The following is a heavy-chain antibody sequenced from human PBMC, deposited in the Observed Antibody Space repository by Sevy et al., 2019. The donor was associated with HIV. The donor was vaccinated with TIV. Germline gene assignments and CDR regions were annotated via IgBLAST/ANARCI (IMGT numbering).Heavy chain of an antibody. D-gene: IGHD5-12*01. CDR3: ARAPPVRSGDDSLNWFDP. CDR2: IYYTGST. V-gene: IGHV4-59*01. Sequence: SETLSLTCTVFGGSISAYYWSWIRQPPRKGLEYIGYIYYTGSTNYNPSLKSRVTISVDTSKNQFSLRLTSVTAADTAIYYCARAPPVRSGDDSLNWFDPWGQGTLVTVSS. CDR1: GGSISAYY. J-gene: IGHJ5*02.